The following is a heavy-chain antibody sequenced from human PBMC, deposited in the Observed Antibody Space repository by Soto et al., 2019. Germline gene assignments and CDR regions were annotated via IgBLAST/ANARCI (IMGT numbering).Heavy chain of an antibody. CDR3: ARRNLITGNHNWFDP. J-gene: IGHJ5*02. Sequence: ASVKVSCKASGYTFTSYYMHWVRQAPGQGLEWMGIINPSGGSTSYAQKFRGRVTMTRDTSTSTVYMELSSLRSEDTAVYYCARRNLITGNHNWFDPWGQGTLVNVSS. V-gene: IGHV1-46*03. CDR2: INPSGGST. CDR1: GYTFTSYY. D-gene: IGHD1-20*01.